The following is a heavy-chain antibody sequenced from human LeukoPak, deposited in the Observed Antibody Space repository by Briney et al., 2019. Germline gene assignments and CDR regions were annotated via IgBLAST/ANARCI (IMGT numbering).Heavy chain of an antibody. Sequence: SETLSLTCAVYGGSFSGYYWSWSRQPPGKGLEWIGEINHSGSTNCNPSLKGRVTISVDTSKNQFSLKLSSVTAADTAVYYCARGRQLTVYYYYGMDVWGKGTTVTVSS. J-gene: IGHJ6*04. CDR3: ARGRQLTVYYYYGMDV. D-gene: IGHD6-13*01. CDR2: INHSGST. V-gene: IGHV4-34*01. CDR1: GGSFSGYY.